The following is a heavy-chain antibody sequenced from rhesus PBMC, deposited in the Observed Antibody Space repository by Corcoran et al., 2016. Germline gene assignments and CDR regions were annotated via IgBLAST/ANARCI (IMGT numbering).Heavy chain of an antibody. CDR3: AGDLGYCSSTYCPYYGLDS. D-gene: IGHD2-15*01. J-gene: IGHJ6*01. Sequence: EVQLVESGGGLAKPGGSLRLSCAASGFTFSSYWMHWVRQAPGKGLEWFSAIYMAGSSTYYTDSVKGRFTISRENAKNTLYLQMDGLRAEDTAVYYCAGDLGYCSSTYCPYYGLDSWGQGVVVTVSS. V-gene: IGHV3-14*01. CDR2: IYMAGSST. CDR1: GFTFSSYW.